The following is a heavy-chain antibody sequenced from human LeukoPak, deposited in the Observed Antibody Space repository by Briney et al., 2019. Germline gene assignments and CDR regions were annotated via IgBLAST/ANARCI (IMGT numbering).Heavy chain of an antibody. CDR1: GGSFSGYY. D-gene: IGHD3-16*02. CDR3: ARGLYDYVWGSYPPTYYFDY. Sequence: SETLSLTCAVYGGSFSGYYWSWIRQPPGKGLEWIGEINHSGSTNYNPSLKSRVTISVDTSKNQFSLKLSSVTAADTAVYYCARGLYDYVWGSYPPTYYFDYWGQGTLVTVSS. CDR2: INHSGST. J-gene: IGHJ4*02. V-gene: IGHV4-34*01.